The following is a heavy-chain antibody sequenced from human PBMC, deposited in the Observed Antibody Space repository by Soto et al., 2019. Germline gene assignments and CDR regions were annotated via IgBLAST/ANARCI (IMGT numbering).Heavy chain of an antibody. V-gene: IGHV4-34*01. J-gene: IGHJ5*02. D-gene: IGHD5-18*01. CDR3: ARGCTAMVRGLWFDP. Sequence: SETLSLTCAVYGGSFSGYYWSWNRQPPGKGLEWIGEINHRGSTNYKPSLTSLVTISVDTSKNQFSLKLSSVTAADTAVYYCARGCTAMVRGLWFDPWGQGTLVTVSS. CDR2: INHRGST. CDR1: GGSFSGYY.